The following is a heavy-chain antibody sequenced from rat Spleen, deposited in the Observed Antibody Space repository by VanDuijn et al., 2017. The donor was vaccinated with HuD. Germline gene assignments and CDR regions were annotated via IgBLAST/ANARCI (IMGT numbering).Heavy chain of an antibody. Sequence: EVQLVESGGGLVQPGRSLKLSCAASGFTFSDYFMAWVRQAPTKGLEWVASISYDGGNTYYRDSVKGRFTISRDNAKSTLYLQMDSLRSEDTATYGCARHNSGYGVFDYWGQGVMVTVSS. V-gene: IGHV5S23*01. J-gene: IGHJ2*01. D-gene: IGHD4-3*01. CDR1: GFTFSDYF. CDR2: ISYDGGNT. CDR3: ARHNSGYGVFDY.